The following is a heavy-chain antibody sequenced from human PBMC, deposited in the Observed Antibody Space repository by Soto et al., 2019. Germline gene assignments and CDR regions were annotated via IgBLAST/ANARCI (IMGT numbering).Heavy chain of an antibody. CDR1: GGSLSSYY. CDR2: IYYSGRT. D-gene: IGHD3-22*01. V-gene: IGHV4-59*01. CDR3: ARVGMSYYYCSSGYPSDVKYV. Sequence: SETLSLPCTVSGGSLSSYYWSLIRQPPGKGMEWIGYIYYSGRTNYNPSLKSRVTLSVDTSKNQFSLKLSSVTAADTAVYYCARVGMSYYYCSSGYPSDVKYVWSQGTTDLVS. J-gene: IGHJ6*02.